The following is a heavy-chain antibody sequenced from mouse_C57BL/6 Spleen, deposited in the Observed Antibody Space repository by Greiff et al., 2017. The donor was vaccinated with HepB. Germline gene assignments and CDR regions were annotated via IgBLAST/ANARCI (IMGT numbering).Heavy chain of an antibody. Sequence: VKLQESGAELVKPGASVKMSCKASGYTFTTYPIEWMKQNHGKSLEWIGNFHPYNDDTKYNEKFKGKATLTVEKSSSTVYLELSRLTSDDSAVYYCARGTYYYYAMDYWGQGTSVTVSS. D-gene: IGHD5-1*01. CDR1: GYTFTTYP. J-gene: IGHJ4*01. CDR2: FHPYNDDT. V-gene: IGHV1-47*01. CDR3: ARGTYYYYAMDY.